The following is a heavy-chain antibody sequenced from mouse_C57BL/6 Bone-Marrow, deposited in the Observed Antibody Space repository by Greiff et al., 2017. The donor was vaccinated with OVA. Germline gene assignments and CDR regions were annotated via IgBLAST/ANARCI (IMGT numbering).Heavy chain of an antibody. Sequence: QVQLQQSGPELVKPGASVKISCKASGYAFSSSWMNWVKQRPGKGLEWIGRIYPGDGDTNYNGTFKGKATLTADKSSSTAYMQLSSLTSEDSAVYFGARFLYYYGSSYKDYWGQGTTLTVSS. CDR1: GYAFSSSW. CDR3: ARFLYYYGSSYKDY. J-gene: IGHJ2*01. V-gene: IGHV1-82*01. D-gene: IGHD1-1*01. CDR2: IYPGDGDT.